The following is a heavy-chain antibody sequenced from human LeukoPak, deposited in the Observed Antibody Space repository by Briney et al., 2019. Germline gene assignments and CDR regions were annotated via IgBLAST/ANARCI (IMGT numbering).Heavy chain of an antibody. CDR2: ISDSGGGT. Sequence: PGGSLRLSCAASGSTFSNYAMSWVRQAPGKGLEWVSTISDSGGGTYYADSVKGRFTISRDNSRNTLYLQMNSQRAEDTALYYCAKVWRDHGDFHAFDIWGQGTMVTVSS. J-gene: IGHJ3*02. D-gene: IGHD4-17*01. V-gene: IGHV3-23*01. CDR1: GSTFSNYA. CDR3: AKVWRDHGDFHAFDI.